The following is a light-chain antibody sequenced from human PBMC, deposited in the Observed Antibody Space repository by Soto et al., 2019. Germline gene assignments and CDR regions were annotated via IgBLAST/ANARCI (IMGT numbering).Light chain of an antibody. CDR1: TGAVTTSHF. CDR3: LLSYSGPRV. J-gene: IGLJ3*02. CDR2: DTY. Sequence: QAVVTQEPSLTVSPGGTVSLTCGSSTGAVTTSHFPYWFQQKPGQVPKTLIYDTYNKQSWTPARFSGSLLRGKAALTISGAQLEDEAVYYCLLSYSGPRVFGGGTKVTVL. V-gene: IGLV7-46*01.